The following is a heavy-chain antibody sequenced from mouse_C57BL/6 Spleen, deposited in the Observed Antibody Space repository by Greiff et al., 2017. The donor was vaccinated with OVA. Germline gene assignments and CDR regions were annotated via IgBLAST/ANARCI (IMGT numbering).Heavy chain of an antibody. CDR2: IDPETGGT. J-gene: IGHJ3*01. Sequence: VQLQESGAELVRPGASVTLSCKASGYTFTDYEMHWVKQTPVHGLEWIGAIDPETGGTAYNQKFKGKAILTADKSSSTAYMELRSLTSEDSAVYYCTRSRGSTMITTGFAYWGQGTLVTVSA. CDR1: GYTFTDYE. CDR3: TRSRGSTMITTGFAY. V-gene: IGHV1-15*01. D-gene: IGHD2-4*01.